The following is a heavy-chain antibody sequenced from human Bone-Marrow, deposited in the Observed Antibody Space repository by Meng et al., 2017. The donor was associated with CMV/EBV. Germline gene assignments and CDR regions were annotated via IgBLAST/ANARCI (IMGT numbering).Heavy chain of an antibody. CDR2: IYYSGST. D-gene: IGHD3-22*01. V-gene: IGHV4-38-2*02. J-gene: IGHJ3*02. CDR3: ARVTYYYDSSGYYPLGGAFDI. Sequence: SETLSLTCTVSGYSISSGYYWGWIRQPPGKGLEWIGSIYYSGSTYYNPSLKSRVTISVDTSKNQFSLKLSSVTAADTAVYYCARVTYYYDSSGYYPLGGAFDICGQGTIVTVSS. CDR1: GYSISSGYY.